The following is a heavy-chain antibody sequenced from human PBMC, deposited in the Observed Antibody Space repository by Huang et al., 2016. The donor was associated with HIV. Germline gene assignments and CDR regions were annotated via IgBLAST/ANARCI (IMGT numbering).Heavy chain of an antibody. CDR2: INPSDGST. CDR1: GYAFTSYY. J-gene: IGHJ4*02. V-gene: IGHV1-46*01. CDR3: ARDRDVYDSSGYWGFNYFDY. Sequence: QVQLVQSGAEVKKPGASVKVSCKASGYAFTSYYMHGVRQAPGQGLEWRGIINPSDGSTSYAQKFQGRVTTTRDTSTNTVFMELSSLRSEDTAVYYCARDRDVYDSSGYWGFNYFDYWGQGTLVTVSS. D-gene: IGHD3-22*01.